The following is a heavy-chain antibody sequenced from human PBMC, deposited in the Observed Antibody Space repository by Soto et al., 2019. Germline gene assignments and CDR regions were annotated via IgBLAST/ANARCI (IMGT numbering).Heavy chain of an antibody. Sequence: GGSLRLSCAASGFTFSSYSMNWVRQAPGKGLEWVSYISSSSSTIYYADSVKGRFTISRDNAKNSLYLQMNSLRDEDTAVYYCARGLDGSSSAPTYRSLYFDYWGQGTLVTVSS. CDR1: GFTFSSYS. CDR2: ISSSSSTI. J-gene: IGHJ4*02. CDR3: ARGLDGSSSAPTYRSLYFDY. V-gene: IGHV3-48*02. D-gene: IGHD6-6*01.